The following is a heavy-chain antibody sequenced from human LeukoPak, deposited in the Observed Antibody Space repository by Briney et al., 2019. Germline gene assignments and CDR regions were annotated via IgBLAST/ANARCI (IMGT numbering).Heavy chain of an antibody. Sequence: GASVKVSCKASGGTFSSYAISWVRQAPGQGLEWMGGIIPIFGTANYAQKFQGRVTITADKSTSTAYMELSSLRSEDTAVYYCAREMATTEGIFDYWGQGTLVTVSS. CDR2: IIPIFGTA. CDR3: AREMATTEGIFDY. CDR1: GGTFSSYA. J-gene: IGHJ4*02. V-gene: IGHV1-69*06. D-gene: IGHD5-24*01.